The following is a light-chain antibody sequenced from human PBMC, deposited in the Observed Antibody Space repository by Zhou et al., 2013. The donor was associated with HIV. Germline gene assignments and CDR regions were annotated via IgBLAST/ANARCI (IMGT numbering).Light chain of an antibody. Sequence: EIVLTQSPDILSLSPGERATLSCRASRAVEDRYLAWYQQKPGQAPRLLIFGTYIRATGIPDRFSGSGSGVDFTLTISGLEPEDFAVYYCQQYGSSPVFGQGTKLEIK. CDR2: GTY. CDR3: QQYGSSPV. J-gene: IGKJ2*01. V-gene: IGKV3-20*01. CDR1: RAVEDRY.